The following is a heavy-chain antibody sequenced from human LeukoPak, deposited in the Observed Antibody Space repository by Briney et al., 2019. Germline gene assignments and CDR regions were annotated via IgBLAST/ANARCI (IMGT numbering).Heavy chain of an antibody. CDR1: GFTFSIYG. D-gene: IGHD3-3*01. CDR2: ISSSSSYI. CDR3: ARDRQRFLEWLPHPYYFDY. J-gene: IGHJ4*02. V-gene: IGHV3-21*01. Sequence: GGSLRLSCAASGFTFSIYGMSWVRQAPGKGLEWVSSISSSSSYIYYADSVKGRFTISRDNAKNSLYLQMNSLRAEDTAVYYCARDRQRFLEWLPHPYYFDYWGQGTLVTVSS.